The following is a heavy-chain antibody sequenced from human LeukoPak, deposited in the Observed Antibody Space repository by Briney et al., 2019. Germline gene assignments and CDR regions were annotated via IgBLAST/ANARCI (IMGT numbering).Heavy chain of an antibody. D-gene: IGHD5-24*01. CDR3: ARGAGSTISNDAFDI. CDR2: FFYSGST. J-gene: IGHJ3*02. CDR1: GGSISSGSYS. Sequence: SETLSLTCTVSGGSISSGSYSWSWIRQPPGKGLEWIGYFFYSGSTYYNPSLKSRITISVDTSKNQFSLKLSSVTAADTAVYYCARGAGSTISNDAFDIWGQGTMVTVSS. V-gene: IGHV4-30-4*07.